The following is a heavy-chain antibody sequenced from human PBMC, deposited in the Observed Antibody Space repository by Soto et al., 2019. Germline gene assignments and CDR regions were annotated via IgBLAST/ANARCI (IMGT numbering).Heavy chain of an antibody. D-gene: IGHD4-4*01. CDR2: IDYSGTA. J-gene: IGHJ4*02. CDR1: YGSISVSNVF. V-gene: IGHV4-39*01. Sequence: QLQLQESGPGLVKPWETLSLTCTVSYGSISVSNVFWGWVRQPPGKGLEWIGNIDYSGTAYFNPSHGTRVPFPVDTSKKQFSLTLSSVTAADTAVYYCARTTGSHLDFWGQGILVTVSS. CDR3: ARTTGSHLDF.